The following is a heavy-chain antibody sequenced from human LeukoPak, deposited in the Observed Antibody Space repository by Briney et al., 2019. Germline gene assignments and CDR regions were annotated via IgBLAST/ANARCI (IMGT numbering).Heavy chain of an antibody. J-gene: IGHJ5*02. CDR3: AREWGPNYVQGWFDP. Sequence: ASVKVSCKASGYTFTGYYMHWVRQAPGQGLEWMGWINPKTGGITYSQKFKGRVTMTRDTSLNTAHMEVTGRTFGDTAVYYCAREWGPNYVQGWFDPWGQGTLVSVSS. CDR1: GYTFTGYY. CDR2: INPKTGGI. V-gene: IGHV1-2*02. D-gene: IGHD3-10*02.